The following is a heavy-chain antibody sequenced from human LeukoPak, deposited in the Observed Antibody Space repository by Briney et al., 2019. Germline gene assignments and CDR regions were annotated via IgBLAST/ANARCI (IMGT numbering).Heavy chain of an antibody. Sequence: SVRFSCKASDYTFTSYGISWVPQAPRQGLEWIGSISAYNGNTNYAQKLQGRVTMTTDTSPTTAYLELRSLSSDDTAVYYCASDFLYGSGSRQGYFDYWGQGTLVTVSS. CDR3: ASDFLYGSGSRQGYFDY. CDR1: DYTFTSYG. V-gene: IGHV1-18*04. CDR2: ISAYNGNT. J-gene: IGHJ4*02. D-gene: IGHD3-10*01.